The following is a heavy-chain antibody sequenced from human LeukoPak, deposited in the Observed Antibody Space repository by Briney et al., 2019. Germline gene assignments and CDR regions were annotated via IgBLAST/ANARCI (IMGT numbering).Heavy chain of an antibody. Sequence: SEALSLTCTVSGGSTSSYYWSWIRQPPGKGLEWIGYTYYSGSTNYNPSLKSRVTISVDTSKNQFSLKLSSVTAADTAVYYCARTIGYAFDIWGQGTMVTVSS. J-gene: IGHJ3*02. CDR2: TYYSGST. CDR3: ARTIGYAFDI. V-gene: IGHV4-59*01. CDR1: GGSTSSYY. D-gene: IGHD4/OR15-4a*01.